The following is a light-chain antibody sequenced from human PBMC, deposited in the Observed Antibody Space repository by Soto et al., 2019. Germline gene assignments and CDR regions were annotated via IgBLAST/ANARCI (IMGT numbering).Light chain of an antibody. V-gene: IGKV1-12*01. Sequence: DIKMTQSPSSVSASVGDRVTITCRASEAISSWLAWYQQKPGRAPKLLIYSASSLQNGAPSRFTGSGSGTAFTLTITSLQPDDNAIYYCQQARSFPLTFGGGTKVEIK. CDR2: SAS. CDR3: QQARSFPLT. CDR1: EAISSW. J-gene: IGKJ4*01.